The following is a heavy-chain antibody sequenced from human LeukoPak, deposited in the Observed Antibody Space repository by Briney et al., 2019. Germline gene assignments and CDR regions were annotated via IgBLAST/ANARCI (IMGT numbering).Heavy chain of an antibody. D-gene: IGHD6-13*01. CDR2: INPSGGST. Sequence: ASVTVSCKASGYTFTSYGISWVRQAPGQGLEWMGIINPSGGSTSYAQKFQGRVTMTRDTSTSTVYMELSSLRSEDTAVYYCARVEDAAAGTGAFDIWGQGTMVTVSS. CDR1: GYTFTSYG. CDR3: ARVEDAAAGTGAFDI. J-gene: IGHJ3*02. V-gene: IGHV1-46*01.